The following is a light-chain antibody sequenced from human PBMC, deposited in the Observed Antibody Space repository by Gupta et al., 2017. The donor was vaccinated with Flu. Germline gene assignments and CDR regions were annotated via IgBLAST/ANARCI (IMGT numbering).Light chain of an antibody. J-gene: IGLJ3*02. Sequence: SSNIGSNVVSWYQHLPGRAPKLLIYNDNQRPSGVPDRFSGSKSGTSASLAISELQSEDEADYYCAAWDDSLNGLWVFGGGTQLTVL. V-gene: IGLV1-44*01. CDR1: SSNIGSNV. CDR3: AAWDDSLNGLWV. CDR2: NDN.